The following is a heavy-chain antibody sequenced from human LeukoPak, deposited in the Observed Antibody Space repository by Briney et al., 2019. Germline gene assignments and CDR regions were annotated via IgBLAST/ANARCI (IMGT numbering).Heavy chain of an antibody. J-gene: IGHJ2*01. Sequence: GSLRLSCAASGFTFSSYSMNWVRQAPGKGLEWVSSISSSSSYIYYADSVKGRFTISRDNAKNSLYLQMNSLRAEDTAVYYCARDLGGSYHDDWYFDLWGRGTLVTVSS. CDR2: ISSSSSYI. CDR1: GFTFSSYS. D-gene: IGHD1-26*01. V-gene: IGHV3-21*01. CDR3: ARDLGGSYHDDWYFDL.